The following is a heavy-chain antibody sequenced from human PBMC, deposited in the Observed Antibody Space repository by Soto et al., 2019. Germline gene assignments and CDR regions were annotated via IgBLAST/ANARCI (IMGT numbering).Heavy chain of an antibody. CDR2: IIPIFGTA. J-gene: IGHJ4*02. Sequence: GASVKVPCKASGGTFSSYAISWVRQAPGQGLEWMGGIIPIFGTANYAQKFQGRVTITADKSTSTAYMELSSLRSEDTAVYYCAREARPGIAVAGRSPRFDYWGQGTLVTVSS. V-gene: IGHV1-69*06. CDR3: AREARPGIAVAGRSPRFDY. CDR1: GGTFSSYA. D-gene: IGHD6-19*01.